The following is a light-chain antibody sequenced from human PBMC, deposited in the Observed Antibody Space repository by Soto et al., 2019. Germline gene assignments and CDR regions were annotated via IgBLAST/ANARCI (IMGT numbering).Light chain of an antibody. CDR1: QGISSY. Sequence: DIQLTQSPSFLSASVGDRVTITCRASQGISSYLAWYQQKPGKAPNLLIQTASTLQSGVPSRFSGSGSGTEFTLTISRLQPEDFATYYCQQRNSYPITFGQGTRLEIK. CDR2: TAS. J-gene: IGKJ5*01. CDR3: QQRNSYPIT. V-gene: IGKV1-9*01.